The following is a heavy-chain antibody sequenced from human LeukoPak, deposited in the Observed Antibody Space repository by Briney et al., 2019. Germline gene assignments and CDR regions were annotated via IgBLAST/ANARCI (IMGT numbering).Heavy chain of an antibody. CDR3: ARVGGDYYYYYMDV. J-gene: IGHJ6*03. CDR1: GGSISSSSYY. Sequence: PSETLSLTCTVSGGSISSSSYYWGWIRQPPGKGLEWIGSIYYSGSTYYNPSLKSRVTISVDTSKNQFSLKLSSVTAADTAVYYCARVGGDYYYYYMDVWGKGTTVTVSS. D-gene: IGHD2-15*01. CDR2: IYYSGST. V-gene: IGHV4-39*07.